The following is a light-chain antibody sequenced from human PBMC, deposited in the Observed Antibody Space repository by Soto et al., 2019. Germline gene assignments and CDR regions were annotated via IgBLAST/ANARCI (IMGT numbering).Light chain of an antibody. V-gene: IGKV1-27*01. CDR3: QKYKSAPRT. Sequence: DIQMTQSPSSLSASVRDRVTITCRASQGISNYLAWYQQKPGKVPKLLIYAASTLQSGVPSRFSVSGSGTDFTLTISSHQPEDVATYYCQKYKSAPRTCGQGTKVEIK. J-gene: IGKJ1*01. CDR1: QGISNY. CDR2: AAS.